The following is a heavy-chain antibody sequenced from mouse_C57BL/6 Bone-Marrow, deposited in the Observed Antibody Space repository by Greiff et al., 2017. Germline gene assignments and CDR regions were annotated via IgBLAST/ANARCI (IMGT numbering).Heavy chain of an antibody. Sequence: QVQLKQSGAELVRPGTSVKVSCKASGYAFTNYLIEWVKQRPGQGLEWIGVINPGSGGTNYNEKFKGKATLTADKSSSTAYMQLSSLTSEDSAVYFCARWYYGSSYGFAYWGQGTLVTVSA. D-gene: IGHD1-1*01. CDR2: INPGSGGT. V-gene: IGHV1-54*01. J-gene: IGHJ3*01. CDR3: ARWYYGSSYGFAY. CDR1: GYAFTNYL.